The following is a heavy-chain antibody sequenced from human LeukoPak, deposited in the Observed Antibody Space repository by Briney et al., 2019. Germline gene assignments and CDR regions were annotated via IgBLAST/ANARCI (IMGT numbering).Heavy chain of an antibody. J-gene: IGHJ4*02. CDR3: ARCSGGSCYREYYFDC. V-gene: IGHV1-18*01. CDR1: GYTFTSYG. D-gene: IGHD2-15*01. Sequence: ASVKVSCKASGYTFTSYGISWVRQAPGQGLEWMGWISAYNGNTNYAQKLQGRVTMTTDTSTSTAYMELRSLRSDDTAVCYCARCSGGSCYREYYFDCWGQGTLVTVSS. CDR2: ISAYNGNT.